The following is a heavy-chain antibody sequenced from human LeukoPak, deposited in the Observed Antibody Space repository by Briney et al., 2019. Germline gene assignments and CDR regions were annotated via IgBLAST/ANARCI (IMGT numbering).Heavy chain of an antibody. J-gene: IGHJ4*02. V-gene: IGHV3-23*01. CDR3: ASAASSSWYYFDY. Sequence: GGSLRLSCAASGFTFSSYAMSWVRQAPGKGLEWVSAISGSGGGTYYADSVKGRFTISRDNSKNTLYLQMNSLRAEDTAVYYCASAASSSWYYFDYWGQGTLVTVSS. D-gene: IGHD6-13*01. CDR1: GFTFSSYA. CDR2: ISGSGGGT.